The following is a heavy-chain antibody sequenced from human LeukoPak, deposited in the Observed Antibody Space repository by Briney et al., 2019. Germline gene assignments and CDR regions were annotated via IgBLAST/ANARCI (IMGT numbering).Heavy chain of an antibody. CDR3: ARHKQQWLVTHFDY. D-gene: IGHD6-19*01. CDR2: IYTSGST. V-gene: IGHV4-4*07. Sequence: SETLSLTCTVSGGSISSYYWSWIRQPAGKGLEWIGRIYTSGSTNYNPSLKSRVTISVDTSKNQFSLKLSSVTAADTAVYYCARHKQQWLVTHFDYWGRGTLVTVSS. J-gene: IGHJ4*02. CDR1: GGSISSYY.